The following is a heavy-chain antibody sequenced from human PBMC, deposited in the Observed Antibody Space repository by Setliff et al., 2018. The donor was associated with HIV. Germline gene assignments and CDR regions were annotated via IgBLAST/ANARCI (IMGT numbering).Heavy chain of an antibody. CDR2: LASYNDDA. Sequence: ASVKVSCKASGYTFTNYGITWVRQAPGHGLEWMGWLASYNDDANYAQDLQGRVTMTTDKSTSTAYMELRSLRSDDTAVYYCARVGGPYYDLLTGYYGAVDYWGQGTLVTVS. CDR1: GYTFTNYG. V-gene: IGHV1-18*01. D-gene: IGHD3-9*01. CDR3: ARVGGPYYDLLTGYYGAVDY. J-gene: IGHJ4*02.